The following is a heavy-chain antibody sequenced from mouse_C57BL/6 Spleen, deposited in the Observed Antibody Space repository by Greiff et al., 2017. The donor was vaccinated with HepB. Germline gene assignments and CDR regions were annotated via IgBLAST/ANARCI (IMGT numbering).Heavy chain of an antibody. Sequence: DVQLVESGGGLVKPGGSLKFSCAASGFTFSDYGMHWVRQAPEKGLEWVAYISSGSSTIYYADTVKGRFTISRDNAKNTLFLQMTSLRSEDTAMYYCARPNWPYYAMDYWGQGTSVTVSS. J-gene: IGHJ4*01. CDR3: ARPNWPYYAMDY. V-gene: IGHV5-17*01. CDR1: GFTFSDYG. D-gene: IGHD4-1*01. CDR2: ISSGSSTI.